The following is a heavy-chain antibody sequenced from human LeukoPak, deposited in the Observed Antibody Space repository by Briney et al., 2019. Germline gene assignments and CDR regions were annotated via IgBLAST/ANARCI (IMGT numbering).Heavy chain of an antibody. V-gene: IGHV4-34*01. CDR1: GGSFSGYY. Sequence: PSETLSLTCAVYGGSFSGYYWSWIRQPPGKGLEWIGEINHSGSTNYNPSLKSRVTISVDTSKNQFSLKLSSVTAADTAVYYCAGYHSNTYYYDSSGVLEGMDVWGQGTTVTVSS. D-gene: IGHD3-22*01. CDR3: AGYHSNTYYYDSSGVLEGMDV. J-gene: IGHJ6*02. CDR2: INHSGST.